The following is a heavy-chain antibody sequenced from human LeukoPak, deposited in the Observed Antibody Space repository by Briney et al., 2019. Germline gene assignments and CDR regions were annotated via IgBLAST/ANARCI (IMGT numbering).Heavy chain of an antibody. CDR1: GFTFSSYS. CDR2: ISSSSSYI. D-gene: IGHD2-21*02. V-gene: IGHV3-21*01. J-gene: IGHJ5*02. CDR3: ARGPPYCGGDCYYWFDP. Sequence: PGGSLRLSCAASGFTFSSYSMNWVRQAPGEGLEWVSSISSSSSYIYYADSVKGRFTISRDNAKNSLYLQMNSLRAEDTAVYYCARGPPYCGGDCYYWFDPWGQGTLVTVSS.